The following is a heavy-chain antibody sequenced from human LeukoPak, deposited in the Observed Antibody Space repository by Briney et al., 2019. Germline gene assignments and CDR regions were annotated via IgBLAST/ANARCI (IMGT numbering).Heavy chain of an antibody. CDR2: ISGSGGRT. J-gene: IGHJ4*02. D-gene: IGHD3-3*01. CDR1: GFTFSSYT. Sequence: GRSLRLSCAASGFTFSSYTMSWVRQAPGKGLEWVSAISGSGGRTYYADSVKGRFTISRDNSKNTLYLQMNSLRAEDTAVYYCAKGDFGVWYFDYWGQGTLVTVSS. V-gene: IGHV3-23*01. CDR3: AKGDFGVWYFDY.